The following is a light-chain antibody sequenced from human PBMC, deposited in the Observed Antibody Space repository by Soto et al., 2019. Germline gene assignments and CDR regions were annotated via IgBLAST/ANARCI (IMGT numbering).Light chain of an antibody. J-gene: IGKJ1*01. CDR3: QQDRTYPWT. CDR2: KAS. Sequence: DFQMTQSPSTLSASVGDRVTITCRASQSVTTWLAWFHQKPGKAPNLLIYKASNLEGGVPSRFSGSGSGTEFTLTISSLQPDDFATYYCQQDRTYPWTFGQGTKVEIK. V-gene: IGKV1-5*03. CDR1: QSVTTW.